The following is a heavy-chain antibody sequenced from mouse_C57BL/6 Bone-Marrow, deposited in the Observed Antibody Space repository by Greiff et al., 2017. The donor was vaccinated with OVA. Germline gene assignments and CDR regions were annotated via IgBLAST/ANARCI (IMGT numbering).Heavy chain of an antibody. D-gene: IGHD2-4*01. V-gene: IGHV5-12*01. CDR3: ARGIYYDYDGAWFAY. CDR1: GFTFSDYY. Sequence: EVKVEESGGGLVQPGGSLKLSCAASGFTFSDYYMYWVRQTPEKRLEWVAYISNGGGSTYYPDTVKGRFTISRDNAKNTLYLQMSRLKSEDTAMYYCARGIYYDYDGAWFAYWGQGTLVTVSA. J-gene: IGHJ3*01. CDR2: ISNGGGST.